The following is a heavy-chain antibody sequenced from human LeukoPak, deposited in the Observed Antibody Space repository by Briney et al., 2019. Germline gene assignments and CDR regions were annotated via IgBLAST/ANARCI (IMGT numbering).Heavy chain of an antibody. CDR1: GFTFSNFG. D-gene: IGHD6-19*01. Sequence: GGSLRLSCAASGFTFSNFGMHWVRQAPGKGLEWVGVIWYDGSNQEYADSVKGRFTISRDNSKNTLYLQMNSLRDEDTAVYYCCRDRGERPKKGYSSTYYLGYWGQGTLVTVSS. V-gene: IGHV3-33*01. CDR3: CRDRGERPKKGYSSTYYLGY. J-gene: IGHJ4*02. CDR2: IWYDGSNQ.